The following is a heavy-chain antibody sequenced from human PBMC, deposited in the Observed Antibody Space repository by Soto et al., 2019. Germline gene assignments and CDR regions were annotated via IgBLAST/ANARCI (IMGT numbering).Heavy chain of an antibody. CDR2: ISYDGSNK. CDR3: ARDMGLWDDSSGLDV. V-gene: IGHV3-30-3*01. J-gene: IGHJ6*02. Sequence: PGGSLRLSCAASGFTFSSYAMHWVRQAPGKGLEWVAVISYDGSNKYYADSVKGRFTISRDNSKNTLYLQMNSLRAEDTAVYYCARDMGLWDDSSGLDVWGQGTTVTVSS. CDR1: GFTFSSYA. D-gene: IGHD3-22*01.